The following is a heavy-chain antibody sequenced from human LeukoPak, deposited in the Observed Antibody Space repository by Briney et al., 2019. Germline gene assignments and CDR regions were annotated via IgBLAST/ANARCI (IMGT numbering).Heavy chain of an antibody. D-gene: IGHD3-22*01. CDR1: GGSISSYY. V-gene: IGHV4-59*01. Sequence: SETLSLTGTVSGGSISSYYWSWIRQPPGKGLEWIGYIFYSGSTNYNPSLESRVTISVDTSKNQFSLKLSSVTAADTAVYYCARGGGSGFYLYYFDYWGQEPWSPSPQ. CDR3: ARGGGSGFYLYYFDY. J-gene: IGHJ4*01. CDR2: IFYSGST.